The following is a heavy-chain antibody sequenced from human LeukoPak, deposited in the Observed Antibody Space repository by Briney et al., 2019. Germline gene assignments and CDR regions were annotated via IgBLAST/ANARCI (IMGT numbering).Heavy chain of an antibody. CDR3: AKDRQTITIFGVVNTPRANFDY. Sequence: PVGSLTLSCAASGFSFSRYDIHWVRQAPAKGQARVAFIRYDGSNKNYADSVKGRFTISRDNFMSTVYLQMNRLGAEDTAVYYCAKDRQTITIFGVVNTPRANFDYWGQGTLVTVSS. CDR2: IRYDGSNK. V-gene: IGHV3-30*02. CDR1: GFSFSRYD. D-gene: IGHD3-3*01. J-gene: IGHJ4*02.